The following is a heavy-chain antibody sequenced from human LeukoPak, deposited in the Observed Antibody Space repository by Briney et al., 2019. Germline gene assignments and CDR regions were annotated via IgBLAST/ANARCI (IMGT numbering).Heavy chain of an antibody. D-gene: IGHD1-7*01. Sequence: ASVKVSCKASGYTFTNNAMNWVRQAPGQGLEWMGWINTNTGSPTYAQGFTGRFVFSLDTSVNTTYLQISSLKPEDTALYYCARVMYNWNLRAFDYWGQGALVTVSS. J-gene: IGHJ4*02. CDR3: ARVMYNWNLRAFDY. V-gene: IGHV7-4-1*02. CDR1: GYTFTNNA. CDR2: INTNTGSP.